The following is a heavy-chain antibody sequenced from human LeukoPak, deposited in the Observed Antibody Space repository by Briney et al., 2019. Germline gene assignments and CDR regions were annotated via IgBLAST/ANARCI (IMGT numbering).Heavy chain of an antibody. CDR3: ARGYSSSWYRFGEYFQH. CDR2: MNPNSGNT. J-gene: IGHJ1*01. D-gene: IGHD6-13*01. Sequence: ASVKVSCKASGYTLTSYDINWVRQATGQGLEWMGWMNPNSGNTGYAQKFQGRVTITRNTSISTAYMELSSLRSEDTAVYYCARGYSSSWYRFGEYFQHWGQGTLVTVSS. V-gene: IGHV1-8*03. CDR1: GYTLTSYD.